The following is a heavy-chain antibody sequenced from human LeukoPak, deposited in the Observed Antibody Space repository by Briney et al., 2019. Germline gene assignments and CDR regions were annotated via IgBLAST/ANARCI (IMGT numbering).Heavy chain of an antibody. CDR1: GFTFSNYS. Sequence: KPGGSLRLSCAASGFTFSNYSMNWVRQAPGKGLEWVSSISSSSSHIYYADSVKGRFTISRDNAKNSLYLQMNSLRAEDTAVYYCARDNYYDSSGPLDYWGQGTLVTVSS. CDR2: ISSSSSHI. V-gene: IGHV3-21*01. CDR3: ARDNYYDSSGPLDY. J-gene: IGHJ4*02. D-gene: IGHD3-22*01.